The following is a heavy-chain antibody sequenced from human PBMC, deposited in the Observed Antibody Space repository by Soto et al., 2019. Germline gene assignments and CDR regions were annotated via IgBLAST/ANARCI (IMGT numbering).Heavy chain of an antibody. CDR3: ARDRAPRGWSYLDL. CDR2: IIPIFGTP. V-gene: IGHV1-69*13. D-gene: IGHD2-15*01. CDR1: GGSFSDYA. J-gene: IGHJ4*02. Sequence: SVNVSCKAFGGSFSDYAISWVRQAPGQGLEWMGGIIPIFGTPNYAQKFQDRVTFTAHESTNTAYMELSRLTSEDTAVYYCARDRAPRGWSYLDLWGQGTQVTVS.